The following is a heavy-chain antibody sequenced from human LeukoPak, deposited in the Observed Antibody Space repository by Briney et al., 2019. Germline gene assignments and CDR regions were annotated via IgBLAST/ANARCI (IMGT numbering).Heavy chain of an antibody. CDR3: AKGGAAFDY. CDR1: RFTFSDYY. J-gene: IGHJ4*02. Sequence: GGSLRLSCAASRFTFSDYYMSWIRQAPGKGLEWVSYISSASSYTNYADSVKGRFTISRDNAKNSLYLQMNSLRAEDTAVYYCAKGGAAFDYWGQGTLVSVSS. V-gene: IGHV3-11*05. CDR2: ISSASSYT. D-gene: IGHD3-10*01.